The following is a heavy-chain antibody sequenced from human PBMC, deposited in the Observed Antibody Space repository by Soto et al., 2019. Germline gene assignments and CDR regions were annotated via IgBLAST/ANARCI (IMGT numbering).Heavy chain of an antibody. J-gene: IGHJ6*02. Sequence: QVQLVQSGAEVKKPGASVKVSCKASGYTFTSYDINWVRQATGQGLEWMGWMNPNSGNTGYAQKFHGRVTMTRNTSISPAYMELSSLRSEDTAVYYCARGRVVLVPAAPFYYYYGMDVWGQGTTVTVSS. CDR2: MNPNSGNT. CDR1: GYTFTSYD. CDR3: ARGRVVLVPAAPFYYYYGMDV. D-gene: IGHD2-2*01. V-gene: IGHV1-8*01.